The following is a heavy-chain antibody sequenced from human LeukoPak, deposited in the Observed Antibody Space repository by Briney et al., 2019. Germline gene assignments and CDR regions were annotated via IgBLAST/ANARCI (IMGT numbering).Heavy chain of an antibody. CDR3: AKGRARSSGWYDY. Sequence: PGGSLRLSCAASGFTFSSYAMSWVRQAPGKGLKWVSAISGSGGSTYYADSVKGRFTISRDNSKNTLYLQMNSLRAEGTAVYYCAKGRARSSGWYDYWGQGTLVTVSS. V-gene: IGHV3-23*01. CDR2: ISGSGGST. CDR1: GFTFSSYA. D-gene: IGHD6-19*01. J-gene: IGHJ4*02.